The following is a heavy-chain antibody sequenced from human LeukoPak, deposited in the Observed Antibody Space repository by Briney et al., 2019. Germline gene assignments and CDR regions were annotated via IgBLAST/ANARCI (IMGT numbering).Heavy chain of an antibody. J-gene: IGHJ4*02. CDR1: GNYW. Sequence: GGSLRLSCAASGNYWMHWVRQAPGKGLVWVSHINSDGSWTSYADSVKGRFTISRDNSKNTLYLQMNSLRAEDTAIYYCAKDRRLESVNSFHFDCWGQGALVTVSS. V-gene: IGHV3-74*01. CDR3: AKDRRLESVNSFHFDC. CDR2: INSDGSWT. D-gene: IGHD4-23*01.